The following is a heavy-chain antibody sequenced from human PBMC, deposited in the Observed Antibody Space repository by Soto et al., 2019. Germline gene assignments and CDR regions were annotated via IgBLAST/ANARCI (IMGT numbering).Heavy chain of an antibody. J-gene: IGHJ6*03. D-gene: IGHD1-26*01. CDR1: GFTFSSYA. CDR2: ISGSGGST. Sequence: GGSLRLSCAASGFTFSSYAMSWVRQAPGKGLEWVSAISGSGGSTYYADSVKGRFTISRDNSKNTPYLQMNSLRAEDTAVYYCAKDHQAGWDPGAYYMDVWGKGTTVTVSS. CDR3: AKDHQAGWDPGAYYMDV. V-gene: IGHV3-23*01.